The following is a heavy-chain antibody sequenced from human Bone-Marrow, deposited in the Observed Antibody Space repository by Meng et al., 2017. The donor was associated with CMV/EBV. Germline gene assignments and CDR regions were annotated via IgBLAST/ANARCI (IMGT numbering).Heavy chain of an antibody. J-gene: IGHJ4*02. CDR3: AKDKDDFWSGYHLDY. CDR1: GFTFSSYG. Sequence: GGSLRLSCAASGFTFSSYGMHWVRQAPGKGLEWVAFIRYDGSNKYYADSVKGRFTISRDNSKNTLYLQMNSLRAEDTAVYYCAKDKDDFWSGYHLDYWCQGTLVTVSS. V-gene: IGHV3-30*02. D-gene: IGHD3-3*01. CDR2: IRYDGSNK.